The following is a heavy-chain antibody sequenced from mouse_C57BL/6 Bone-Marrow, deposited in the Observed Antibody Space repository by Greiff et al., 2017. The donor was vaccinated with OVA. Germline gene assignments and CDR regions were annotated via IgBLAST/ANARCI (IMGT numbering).Heavy chain of an antibody. CDR1: DSEVFPIAY. D-gene: IGHD3-2*02. Sequence: QVQLQQSGSELMSPGSSVKLSCKAFDSEVFPIAYMSWVRQKPGHGFEWIGGILPSIGRTIYGEKFEDKATLDADTLSNTAYLELSSMTSEDSAIDYCAGPTAQATWFAYWGQGTLVTVSA. CDR3: AGPTAQATWFAY. J-gene: IGHJ3*01. V-gene: IGHV15-2*01. CDR2: ILPSIGRT.